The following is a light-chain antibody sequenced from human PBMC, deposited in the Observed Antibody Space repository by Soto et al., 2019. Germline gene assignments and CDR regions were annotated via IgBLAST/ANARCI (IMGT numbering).Light chain of an antibody. CDR2: GVS. CDR1: ISDFVLYNY. J-gene: IGLJ1*01. Sequence: QSALTQPACVSGSPGQSITISCTGTISDFVLYNYVSWYQQHPGKAPKLLLYGVSNRPSGVSDRFSGSKSGNTASLTISGLQAEDEADYFCSSHTTTSSALQVFGTGTKLTVL. CDR3: SSHTTTSSALQV. V-gene: IGLV2-14*01.